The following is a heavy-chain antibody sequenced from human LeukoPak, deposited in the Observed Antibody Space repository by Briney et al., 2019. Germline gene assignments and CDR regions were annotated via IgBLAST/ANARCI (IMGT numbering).Heavy chain of an antibody. D-gene: IGHD6-19*01. CDR3: AKSQSSGWKPPFED. V-gene: IGHV3-30*18. J-gene: IGHJ4*02. Sequence: GGSLRLSCAASGFTFNNHGMHWVRQAPGKGLEWVAVISYDGGNKYHIDSVKGRFTISRDNSKNTLYLQMNSLGAEDTAVYYCAKSQSSGWKPPFEDWGQGTLVTVSS. CDR2: ISYDGGNK. CDR1: GFTFNNHG.